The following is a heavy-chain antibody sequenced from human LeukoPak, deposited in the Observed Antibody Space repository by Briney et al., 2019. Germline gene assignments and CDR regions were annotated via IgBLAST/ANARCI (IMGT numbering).Heavy chain of an antibody. CDR1: GFTFSSYA. CDR3: AKVWAHDGSGNPYWHFDL. Sequence: GGSLRLSCAASGFTFSSYAMSWVHQAPGKGLEWVSAIRASGGTAYYADSVKGRFTISGDNSKNTLYLQMNSLRAEDTAVYYCAKVWAHDGSGNPYWHFDLWGRGTLVTVSS. D-gene: IGHD3-10*01. J-gene: IGHJ2*01. CDR2: IRASGGTA. V-gene: IGHV3-23*01.